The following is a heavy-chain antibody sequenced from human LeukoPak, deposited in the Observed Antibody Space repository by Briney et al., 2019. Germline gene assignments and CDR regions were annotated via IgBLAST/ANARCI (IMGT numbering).Heavy chain of an antibody. CDR3: ASLGSNDY. Sequence: SETLSLTCTVSGGSISSYYWNWIRQPPGKGLEWIGYIYYSGSTNYNPSLKSRVTISADTSKNQFSLQLTSVTAADTAVYYCASLGSNDYWGQGTLVTVSS. D-gene: IGHD2-15*01. J-gene: IGHJ4*02. CDR2: IYYSGST. CDR1: GGSISSYY. V-gene: IGHV4-59*08.